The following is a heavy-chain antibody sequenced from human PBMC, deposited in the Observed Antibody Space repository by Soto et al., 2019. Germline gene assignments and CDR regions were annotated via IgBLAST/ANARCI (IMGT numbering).Heavy chain of an antibody. D-gene: IGHD2-21*02. V-gene: IGHV1-18*01. J-gene: IGHJ4*02. CDR3: ARVKFGDPFDF. Sequence: QVQLMQSGTEVKRPGASVKVSCKASGSTFSNYGVSWMRQAPGQGLDCVGWVNPANQNTNYEQKFQDRVSMTADTSTSTAYMELRGLRSDDTAVYYCARVKFGDPFDFWGQGTLVTVSS. CDR2: VNPANQNT. CDR1: GSTFSNYG.